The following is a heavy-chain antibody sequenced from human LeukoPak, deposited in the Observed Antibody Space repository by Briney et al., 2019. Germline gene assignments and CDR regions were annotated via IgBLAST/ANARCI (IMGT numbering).Heavy chain of an antibody. CDR2: IYYSGST. CDR3: AREDTAMVDY. Sequence: SQALSLTCTVSGGSISSGGYYWSWIRQHPGKGLEWIGYIYYSGSTYYNPSLKSRVTISVDTSKNQFSLKLSSVTAADTAVYYCAREDTAMVDYWGQGTLVTVSS. J-gene: IGHJ4*02. V-gene: IGHV4-31*03. CDR1: GGSISSGGYY. D-gene: IGHD5-18*01.